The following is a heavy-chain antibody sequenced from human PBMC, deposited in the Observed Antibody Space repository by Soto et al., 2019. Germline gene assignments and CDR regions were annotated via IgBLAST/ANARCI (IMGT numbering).Heavy chain of an antibody. V-gene: IGHV3-9*01. CDR3: ATHGRIGYCSGGSCYNTHYGMDX. CDR2: ISWNSGII. Sequence: RLCCAASGFTFDDYAMHWLRQAPGKGLEWVSGISWNSGIIGYADSLKCRFTISRDNAKNSLYLQMNSLRAEDTALYYCATHGRIGYCSGGSCYNTHYGMDXWGQGTTVPVS. J-gene: IGHJ6*02. CDR1: GFTFDDYA. D-gene: IGHD2-15*01.